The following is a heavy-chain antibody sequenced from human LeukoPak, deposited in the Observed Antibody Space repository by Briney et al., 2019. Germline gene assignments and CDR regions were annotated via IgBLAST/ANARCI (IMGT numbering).Heavy chain of an antibody. V-gene: IGHV3-74*01. CDR1: GFTFSSYW. CDR2: INSDGSST. CDR3: ARDSLVAAAFDY. Sequence: PGGPLRLSRAASGFTFSSYWMHWVRQAPGKGLVWVSRINSDGSSTSYADSVKGRFTISRDNAKNTLYLQMNSLRAEDTAVYYCARDSLVAAAFDYWGQGTLVTVSS. D-gene: IGHD6-13*01. J-gene: IGHJ4*02.